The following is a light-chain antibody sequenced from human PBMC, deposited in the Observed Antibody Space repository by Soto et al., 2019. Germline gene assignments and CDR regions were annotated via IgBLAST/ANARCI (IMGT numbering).Light chain of an antibody. V-gene: IGLV1-47*02. CDR3: AAWDDSLSGVV. CDR1: SSNIGGGYD. Sequence: QSVLTQPPSVSGAPGQRVTISCTGSSSNIGGGYDVHWYQQLPGTAPKLLIYSNNQRPSGVPDRFSGSKSGTSASLAISGLRSEDEADYYCAAWDDSLSGVVFGGGTKLTVL. J-gene: IGLJ2*01. CDR2: SNN.